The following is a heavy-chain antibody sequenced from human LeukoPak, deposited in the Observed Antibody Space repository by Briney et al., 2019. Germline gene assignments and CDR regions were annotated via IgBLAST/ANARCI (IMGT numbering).Heavy chain of an antibody. J-gene: IGHJ4*02. CDR1: GYTFTSYD. CDR2: VNPNSGNT. D-gene: IGHD3-22*01. CDR3: ARRSDDYDSSAYYH. Sequence: GASVKVSCKTPGYTFTSYDLNWVRQATGQGLEWMGWVNPNSGNTGYAQKFQGRVTMTMDPSISTAYMELSSLRSEDTAVYYCARRSDDYDSSAYYHWGQGTLVTVSS. V-gene: IGHV1-8*01.